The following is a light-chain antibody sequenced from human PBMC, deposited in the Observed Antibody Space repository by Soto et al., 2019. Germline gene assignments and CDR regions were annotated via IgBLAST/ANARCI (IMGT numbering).Light chain of an antibody. Sequence: QSVLTQPASVSGSPGQSITISCTGTSSDVGTYNFVSWYQHNPGKAPKLMIYEVSNRPSGVSNRFSGSKSGNTASLTISGLQAEDEADYYCSSCTSSRTSGVVGTGTKVTVL. CDR1: SSDVGTYNF. V-gene: IGLV2-14*01. CDR3: SSCTSSRTSGV. J-gene: IGLJ1*01. CDR2: EVS.